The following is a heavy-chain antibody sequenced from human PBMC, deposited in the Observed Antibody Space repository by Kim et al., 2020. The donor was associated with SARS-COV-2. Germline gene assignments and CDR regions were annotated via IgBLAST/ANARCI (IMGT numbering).Heavy chain of an antibody. CDR3: ARDGVLGGWIAAAGDY. D-gene: IGHD6-13*01. J-gene: IGHJ4*02. CDR1: GYTFTSYA. V-gene: IGHV1-3*01. CDR2: INAGNGNT. Sequence: ASVKVSCKASGYTFTSYAMHWVRQAPGQRLEWMGWINAGNGNTKYSQKFQGRVTITRDTSASTAYMELSSLRSEDTAVYYCARDGVLGGWIAAAGDYWGQGTLVTVSS.